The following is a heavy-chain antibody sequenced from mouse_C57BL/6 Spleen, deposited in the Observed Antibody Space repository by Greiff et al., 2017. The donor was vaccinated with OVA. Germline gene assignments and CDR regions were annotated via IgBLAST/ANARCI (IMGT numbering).Heavy chain of an antibody. J-gene: IGHJ1*03. CDR1: GFTFSSYT. Sequence: EVKVVESGGGLVKPGGSLKLSCAASGFTFSSYTMSWVRQTPEKRLEWVATISGGGGNTYYPDSVKGRFTISRDNAKNTLYLQMSSLRSEDTALYYCARGLLGGYFDVWGTGTTVTVSS. CDR2: ISGGGGNT. D-gene: IGHD4-1*01. V-gene: IGHV5-9*01. CDR3: ARGLLGGYFDV.